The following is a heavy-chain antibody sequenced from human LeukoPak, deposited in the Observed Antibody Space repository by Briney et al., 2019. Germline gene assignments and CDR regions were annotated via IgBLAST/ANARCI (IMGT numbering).Heavy chain of an antibody. D-gene: IGHD5-12*01. J-gene: IGHJ4*02. V-gene: IGHV1-18*04. Sequence: GASVKVSCKASGYTFTGYYMHWVRQAPGQGLEWMGWISAYNGNTNYAQKLQGRVTMTTDTSTSTAYMELRSLRSDDTAVYYCALSDSGPIDYWGQGTLVTVSS. CDR3: ALSDSGPIDY. CDR1: GYTFTGYY. CDR2: ISAYNGNT.